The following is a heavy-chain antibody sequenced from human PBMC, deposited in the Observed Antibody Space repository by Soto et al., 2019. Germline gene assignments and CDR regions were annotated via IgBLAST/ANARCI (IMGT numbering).Heavy chain of an antibody. Sequence: QITLKESGPTLVEPTQTLTLTCTFSGFSLSTSGVGVGWIRQPPGKALEWLALIYWDDDKRYSPSLKSRLTITKDTSKNQVVLTMTNMDPVDTATYYCPIVVVAATRGGFDYWGQGTLVTVSS. CDR3: PIVVVAATRGGFDY. J-gene: IGHJ4*02. D-gene: IGHD2-15*01. V-gene: IGHV2-5*02. CDR2: IYWDDDK. CDR1: GFSLSTSGVG.